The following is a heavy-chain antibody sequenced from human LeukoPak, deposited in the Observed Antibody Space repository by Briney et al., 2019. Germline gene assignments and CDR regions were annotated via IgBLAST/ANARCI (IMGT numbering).Heavy chain of an antibody. Sequence: SETLSLTCTVSAGFVSNSNYYWGWIRQPPGKGLEWIGNIYYSGSTYYNPSLKSRVTISVDTSKNQFSLKLSSVTAADTAVYYCVRDGLAAAGFDPWGQGTLVTVSS. V-gene: IGHV4-39*07. CDR3: VRDGLAAAGFDP. D-gene: IGHD6-13*01. J-gene: IGHJ5*02. CDR2: IYYSGST. CDR1: AGFVSNSNYY.